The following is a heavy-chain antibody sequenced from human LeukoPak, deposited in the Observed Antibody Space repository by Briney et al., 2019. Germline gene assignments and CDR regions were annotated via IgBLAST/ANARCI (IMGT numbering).Heavy chain of an antibody. CDR3: ARGSGRRIQLWFH. Sequence: SETLPLTCAVYGGYFSGYYWSWIRQPPGKGLEWIGEINHSGSTNYNPSLKSRVTISVDTSKNQFSLKLSSVTAADTAVYYCARGSGRRIQLWFHWGQGTTVTVSS. J-gene: IGHJ6*02. D-gene: IGHD5-18*01. CDR1: GGYFSGYY. V-gene: IGHV4-34*01. CDR2: INHSGST.